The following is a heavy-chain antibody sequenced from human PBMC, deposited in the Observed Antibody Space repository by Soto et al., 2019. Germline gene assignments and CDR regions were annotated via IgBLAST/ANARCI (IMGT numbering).Heavy chain of an antibody. D-gene: IGHD6-13*01. Sequence: GGSLRLSCAASGFTFSSYGMHWVRQAPGKGLEWVAVISYDGSNKYYADSVKGRFTISRDNSKNTLYLQMNSLRAEDTAVYYCAKGVSSSLYGYGMDVWGQGTTVTVSS. CDR3: AKGVSSSLYGYGMDV. V-gene: IGHV3-30*18. J-gene: IGHJ6*02. CDR2: ISYDGSNK. CDR1: GFTFSSYG.